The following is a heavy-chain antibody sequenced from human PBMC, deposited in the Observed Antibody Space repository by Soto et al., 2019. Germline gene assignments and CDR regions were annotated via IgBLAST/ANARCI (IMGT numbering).Heavy chain of an antibody. D-gene: IGHD4-17*01. J-gene: IGHJ4*02. Sequence: SETLSLTCAVYGGSFSGYYWSWIRQPPGKGLEWIGEINHSGSTNYNPSLKSRVTIPVDTSKNQFSLKLSSVTAADTAVYYCARGGPLYGDYEHYDYWGQGTLVTVSS. CDR3: ARGGPLYGDYEHYDY. CDR1: GGSFSGYY. V-gene: IGHV4-34*01. CDR2: INHSGST.